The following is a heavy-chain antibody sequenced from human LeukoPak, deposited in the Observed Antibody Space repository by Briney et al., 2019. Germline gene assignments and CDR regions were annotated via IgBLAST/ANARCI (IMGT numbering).Heavy chain of an antibody. D-gene: IGHD3-3*01. J-gene: IGHJ4*02. Sequence: PGGSLRLSCAASGFTFSSYWMHWVRQAPGKGLVWVSRINSDGSSTSYADSVKGRFTITRDNAKNTLYLQMNSLRAEDTAVYYCARDRDFWSGYPDYWGQGTLVTVSS. CDR1: GFTFSSYW. V-gene: IGHV3-74*01. CDR3: ARDRDFWSGYPDY. CDR2: INSDGSST.